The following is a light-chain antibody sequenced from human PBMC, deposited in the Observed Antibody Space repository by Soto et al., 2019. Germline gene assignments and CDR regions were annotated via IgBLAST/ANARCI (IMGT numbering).Light chain of an antibody. CDR2: EVT. J-gene: IGLJ3*02. CDR1: SSDVGAYNY. CDR3: SSYTSTSSGV. V-gene: IGLV2-14*01. Sequence: QSALTQPASVSGSPGQSITISCTGTSSDVGAYNYVSWYQQHSGKAPKLIIYEVTNRPSGVSNRCSASKSGNTASLTIFGLEAEDEADYYCSSYTSTSSGVFGGGTKVTVL.